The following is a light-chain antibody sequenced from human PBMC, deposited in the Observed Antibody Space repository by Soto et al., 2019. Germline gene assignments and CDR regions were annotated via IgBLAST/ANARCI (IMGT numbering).Light chain of an antibody. J-gene: IGKJ2*01. CDR3: QQYGSSPYT. V-gene: IGKV3-20*01. CDR1: QSVSSNH. Sequence: ETVMTQSPGTLSVSPGERATLSCRASQSVSSNHLAWYQQKRGEAPRLLXFAATGRPTVIPDRFPGSGSGTDFTLTISRLEPEDFAMYYCQQYGSSPYTFGQGTKVDI. CDR2: AAT.